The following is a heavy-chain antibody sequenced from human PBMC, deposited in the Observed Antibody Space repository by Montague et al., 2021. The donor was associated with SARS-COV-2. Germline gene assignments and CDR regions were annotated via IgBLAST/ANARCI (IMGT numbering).Heavy chain of an antibody. Sequence: SETLSLTCTVSGGSISTTSYYWGWIRQPPGKGLEWIASIFYSGTTYYNPSLRSRVTISVQTSKNQFSLTVASVTAADSAIYYCASNSKNSYAMDVWGQGTMVTVSS. J-gene: IGHJ6*02. CDR1: GGSISTTSYY. CDR3: ASNSKNSYAMDV. V-gene: IGHV4-39*07. CDR2: IFYSGTT. D-gene: IGHD2/OR15-2a*01.